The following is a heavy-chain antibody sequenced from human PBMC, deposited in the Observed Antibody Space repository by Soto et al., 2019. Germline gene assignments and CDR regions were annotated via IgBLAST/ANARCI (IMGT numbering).Heavy chain of an antibody. V-gene: IGHV1-18*01. CDR3: ARVKYRPPYYYYYGMDV. Sequence: QVQLVQSGAEVKKPGASVKVSCKASGYTFTSYGISWVRQAPGQGLEWMGWISAYNGNTNYAQKLQGRVTMTTDTSTSTAYRELRSLRSDDAAVYYCARVKYRPPYYYYYGMDVWGQGTTVTVSS. CDR1: GYTFTSYG. D-gene: IGHD2-2*02. CDR2: ISAYNGNT. J-gene: IGHJ6*02.